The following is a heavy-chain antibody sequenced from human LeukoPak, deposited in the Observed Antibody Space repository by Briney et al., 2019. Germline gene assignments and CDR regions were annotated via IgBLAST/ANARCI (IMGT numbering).Heavy chain of an antibody. CDR3: TTEYWGSSNF. D-gene: IGHD7-27*01. Sequence: GGSLRLSCAGSGFTFSDAWMSWVRQTPGKGLEWVGHIKSKTDGGTTDFAAPVKGRFTISRDDSRNTLYLQMNSLTAEDTAVYYCTTEYWGSSNFWGQGTLVTVSS. CDR1: GFTFSDAW. V-gene: IGHV3-15*01. CDR2: IKSKTDGGTT. J-gene: IGHJ4*02.